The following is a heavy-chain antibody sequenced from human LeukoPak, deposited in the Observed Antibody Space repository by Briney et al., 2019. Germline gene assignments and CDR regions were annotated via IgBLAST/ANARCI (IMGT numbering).Heavy chain of an antibody. CDR2: IHSANST. Sequence: GGSLRLSCVASGFTVSSNYMNWVRQVPGKGLEWVSLIHSANSTYYADSVKGRFTISRDNSKNTLYLQMDSLRAEDTAVYYCARGYDYDSSGYYIPAFDYWGQGTLVTVSS. J-gene: IGHJ4*02. CDR1: GFTVSSNY. D-gene: IGHD3-22*01. CDR3: ARGYDYDSSGYYIPAFDY. V-gene: IGHV3-53*01.